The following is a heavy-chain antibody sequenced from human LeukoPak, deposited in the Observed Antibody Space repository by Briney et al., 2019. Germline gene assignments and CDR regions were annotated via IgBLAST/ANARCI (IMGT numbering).Heavy chain of an antibody. CDR2: INPNSGGT. CDR3: ARSRTGSGFLFDY. V-gene: IGHV1-2*02. J-gene: IGHJ4*02. D-gene: IGHD3-10*01. CDR1: GYTFTGYY. Sequence: ASVKVSCKASGYTFTGYYMHWVRQAPGQGLEWMGWINPNSGGTNYAQKFQGRVTMTRDTSISTAYMELSRLRSDDTAVYYCARSRTGSGFLFDYWGQGTLVTVST.